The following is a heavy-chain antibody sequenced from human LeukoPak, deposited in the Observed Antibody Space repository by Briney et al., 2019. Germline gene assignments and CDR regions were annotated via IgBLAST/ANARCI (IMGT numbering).Heavy chain of an antibody. CDR3: ARGRYYYDSGGYYVPTEYFDL. V-gene: IGHV3-21*01. CDR2: ISPTSGYI. D-gene: IGHD3-22*01. Sequence: PGGSLRLSCAASGFTFSSYSMNWVRQAPGKGPEWVSSISPTSGYIYYADSVKGRFTISRDNAKNSLYLQMNSLRAEDTAVFYCARGRYYYDSGGYYVPTEYFDLCGRGTLVTVSS. CDR1: GFTFSSYS. J-gene: IGHJ2*01.